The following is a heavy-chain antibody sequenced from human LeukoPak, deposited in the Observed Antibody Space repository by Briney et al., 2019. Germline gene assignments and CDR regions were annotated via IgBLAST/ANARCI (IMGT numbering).Heavy chain of an antibody. CDR1: GDSVSSNSAA. CDR3: ATTPALAVAGSLDPKE. D-gene: IGHD6-19*01. J-gene: IGHJ4*02. Sequence: SQTLSLTCAISGDSVSSNSAAWNWIRQSPSRGLEWLGRTYYRSKWYNDYAVSVKSRITINPDTSKNQFSLQLNSVTPEDTAVYYCATTPALAVAGSLDPKEWGQGTLVTVSS. V-gene: IGHV6-1*01. CDR2: TYYRSKWYN.